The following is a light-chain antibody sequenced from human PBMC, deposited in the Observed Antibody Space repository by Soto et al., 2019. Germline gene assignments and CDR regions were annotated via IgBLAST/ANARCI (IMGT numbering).Light chain of an antibody. J-gene: IGLJ1*01. V-gene: IGLV1-40*01. CDR3: CSYAGNHIYV. Sequence: QSVLTQPPSVSGVPGQRVTISCTGSSSNIGADYDVHWYQQLPGTVPKLLIYGNNNRPSGVTDRFSGSKSGNTASLTVSGLQGDDEADYYCCSYAGNHIYVFGTGTKLTVL. CDR2: GNN. CDR1: SSNIGADYD.